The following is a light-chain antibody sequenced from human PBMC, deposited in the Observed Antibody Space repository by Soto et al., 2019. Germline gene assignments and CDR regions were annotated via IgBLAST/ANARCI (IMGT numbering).Light chain of an antibody. V-gene: IGKV1-39*01. Sequence: DIQMTQSPSSLSASVGDRVTITCRASQSITIYLNWYQQKPGEAPNLLIFGASTLQSGVPSRFSGSGSGTDFTLTISSLQPEDFATYYCQQSYSTPTFGQGTKVDIK. J-gene: IGKJ1*01. CDR1: QSITIY. CDR3: QQSYSTPT. CDR2: GAS.